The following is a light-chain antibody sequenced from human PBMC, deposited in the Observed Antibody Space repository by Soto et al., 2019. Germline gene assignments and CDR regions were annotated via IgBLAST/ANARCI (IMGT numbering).Light chain of an antibody. V-gene: IGLV1-47*02. CDR2: SNN. Sequence: VLPQPPSASGTPGQRVTISCSGSRSNIGSNYVYWYQQLPGTAPKLLVYSNNRRPSGVPDRFSASKSGTSASLAISGLRSDDEADYYCAAWDDSLSGVVFGGGTKPPS. CDR3: AAWDDSLSGVV. CDR1: RSNIGSNY. J-gene: IGLJ2*01.